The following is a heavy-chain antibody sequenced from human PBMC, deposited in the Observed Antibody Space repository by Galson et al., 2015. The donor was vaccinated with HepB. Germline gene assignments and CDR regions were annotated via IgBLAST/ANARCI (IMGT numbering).Heavy chain of an antibody. Sequence: SLRLSCAASGFTFSSYAMSWVRQSPGKGLEWVSALSGSGGNTYYPDSVKGRFTVSRDNSKNTLYLQMNSLRAEDTAVYYCAKSNQWLAGNAFDIWGQGTMVTASS. CDR2: LSGSGGNT. D-gene: IGHD6-19*01. CDR1: GFTFSSYA. CDR3: AKSNQWLAGNAFDI. V-gene: IGHV3-23*01. J-gene: IGHJ3*02.